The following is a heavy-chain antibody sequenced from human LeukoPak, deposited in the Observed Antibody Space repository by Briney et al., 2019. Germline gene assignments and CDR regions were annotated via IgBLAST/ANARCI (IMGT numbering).Heavy chain of an antibody. V-gene: IGHV4-34*01. Sequence: SETLSLTCAVYGGSFSGYYWSWIRQPPGKGLEWIGEINHSGSTNYNPSLKSRVTISVDTSKNQFSLKLSSVTAADTAVYYCARGSSGGSCYSRVHAGWFAPWGQGTLVTVSS. D-gene: IGHD2-15*01. J-gene: IGHJ5*02. CDR2: INHSGST. CDR1: GGSFSGYY. CDR3: ARGSSGGSCYSRVHAGWFAP.